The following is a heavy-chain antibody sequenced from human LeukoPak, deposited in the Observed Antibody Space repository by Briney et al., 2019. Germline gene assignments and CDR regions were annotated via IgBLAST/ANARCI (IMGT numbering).Heavy chain of an antibody. J-gene: IGHJ4*02. V-gene: IGHV3-74*01. Sequence: GGSLRLSCAASGFTFSSHWMHWVRQAPGKGLAWVSRINTDGSITSYADSVKGRFTISRDNAKNTLYLQMNSLRAEDTAVYYCARGDDYGYYFDYWGQGTLVTVSS. CDR3: ARGDDYGYYFDY. CDR1: GFTFSSHW. CDR2: INTDGSIT. D-gene: IGHD4-17*01.